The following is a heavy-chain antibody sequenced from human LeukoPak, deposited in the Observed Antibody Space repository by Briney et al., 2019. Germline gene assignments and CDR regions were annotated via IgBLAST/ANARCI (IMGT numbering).Heavy chain of an antibody. CDR1: GFSFSDFG. V-gene: IGHV3-33*05. Sequence: GRSLRLSCAASGFSFSDFGMHWVRQAPGKGLEWVAAISYDGSHQFYGGSVKGRFTISRDNSKNTLNLQMSSLRAEDTAVYYCATTRDDRYFNMIFDHWGQGTLVTVSS. J-gene: IGHJ4*02. CDR3: ATTRDDRYFNMIFDH. D-gene: IGHD3-16*01. CDR2: ISYDGSHQ.